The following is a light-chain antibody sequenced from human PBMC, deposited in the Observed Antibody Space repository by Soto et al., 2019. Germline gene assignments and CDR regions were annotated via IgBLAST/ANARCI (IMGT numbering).Light chain of an antibody. V-gene: IGLV2-14*01. CDR1: SSDVGGYNY. Sequence: QSALTQPASVSGSPGQSITISCTGNSSDVGGYNYVSWYQQHPGKAPKLMIYDVSNRPSGVSNRFSGSKSGNTASLTISGLQAEDEADYYGSSYTSSSTLVVFGGGTKVTVL. CDR3: SSYTSSSTLVV. CDR2: DVS. J-gene: IGLJ2*01.